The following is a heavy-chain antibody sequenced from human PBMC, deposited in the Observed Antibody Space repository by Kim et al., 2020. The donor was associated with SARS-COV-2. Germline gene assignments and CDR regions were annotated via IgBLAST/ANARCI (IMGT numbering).Heavy chain of an antibody. CDR3: ASEYCGGDCYSRSALVWTPYGY. D-gene: IGHD2-21*02. CDR2: IIPIFGTA. Sequence: SVKVSCKASGCTFSSYAISWVRQAPGQGLEWMGGIIPIFGTANYAQKFQGRVTITADESTSTAYMELSSLRSEDTAVYYCASEYCGGDCYSRSALVWTPYGYWGQGTLVTVSS. J-gene: IGHJ4*02. V-gene: IGHV1-69*13. CDR1: GCTFSSYA.